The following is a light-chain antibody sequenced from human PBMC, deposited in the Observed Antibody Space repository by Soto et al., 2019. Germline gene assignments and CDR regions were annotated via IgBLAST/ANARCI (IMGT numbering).Light chain of an antibody. CDR2: RGN. CDR1: KLGNKF. Sequence: SYELTQPPSVSVSPGQTARITCSGAKLGNKFPCWYQVKPGQSPVLVIYRGNNRPSGIPERFSGSSSGNTATLTISGTQAMYEADYYCQAWDSSIHYVFGTGTKLTVL. J-gene: IGLJ1*01. CDR3: QAWDSSIHYV. V-gene: IGLV3-1*01.